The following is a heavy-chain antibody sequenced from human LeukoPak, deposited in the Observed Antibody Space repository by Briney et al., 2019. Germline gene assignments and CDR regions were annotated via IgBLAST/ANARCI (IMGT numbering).Heavy chain of an antibody. J-gene: IGHJ2*01. V-gene: IGHV3-7*01. CDR2: IKQDGSEK. Sequence: GGSLRLSCAASGFTSSSYWMSWVRQAPGKGLEWVANIKQDGSEKYYVDSVKGRFTISRDNAKNSLYLQMNSLRAEDTAVYYCARILLYHGLWYFDLWGRGTLVTVSS. D-gene: IGHD2/OR15-2a*01. CDR1: GFTSSSYW. CDR3: ARILLYHGLWYFDL.